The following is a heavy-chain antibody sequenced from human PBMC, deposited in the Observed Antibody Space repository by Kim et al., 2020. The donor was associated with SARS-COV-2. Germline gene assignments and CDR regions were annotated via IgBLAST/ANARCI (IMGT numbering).Heavy chain of an antibody. D-gene: IGHD2-8*02. CDR3: IYGAYWYDY. CDR2: GST. V-gene: IGHV3-23*01. J-gene: IGHJ4*02. Sequence: GSTYYADPVKGRFTISRDNSKNTLFLQMNSLRDEDTAVYYCIYGAYWYDYWGQGTLVTVSS.